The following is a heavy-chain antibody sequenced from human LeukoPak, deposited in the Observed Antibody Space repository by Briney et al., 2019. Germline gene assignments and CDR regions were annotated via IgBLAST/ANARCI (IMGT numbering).Heavy chain of an antibody. J-gene: IGHJ4*02. CDR2: INPNSGGT. CDR1: GYTFTGYY. D-gene: IGHD3-22*01. V-gene: IGHV1-2*02. Sequence: ASVKVSCKASGYTFTGYYMHWLRQAPGQGLEWMGWINPNSGGTNYAQKFQGRVTMTRDTSISTAYMELSRLRSDDTAVYYCARAEHYYYDSSGYYLFPFDYWGQGTLVTVSS. CDR3: ARAEHYYYDSSGYYLFPFDY.